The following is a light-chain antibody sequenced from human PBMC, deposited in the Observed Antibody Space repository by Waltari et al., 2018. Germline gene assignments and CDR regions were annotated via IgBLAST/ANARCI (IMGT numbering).Light chain of an antibody. J-gene: IGLJ3*02. V-gene: IGLV2-23*02. CDR2: DVI. CDR3: CSYAGRNIWV. Sequence: QSALTQPASVSGSPGQSITISCPGTSSDVGFSNLFSWSQQHPGKAPELVVSDVISRPSGVSNRFSGSKSGNTASLTISGLQAEDEADYYCCSYAGRNIWVFGGGTKLTVL. CDR1: SSDVGFSNL.